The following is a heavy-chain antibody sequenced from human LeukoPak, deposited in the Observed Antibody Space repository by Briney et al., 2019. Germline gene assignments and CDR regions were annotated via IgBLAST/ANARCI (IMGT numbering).Heavy chain of an antibody. CDR3: ARGVK. D-gene: IGHD2-8*01. V-gene: IGHV3-7*01. Sequence: GGSLRLSCAASGFTFSSHWMSWVRQAPGKGLEWVANIKQDGSVKYYVDSVRGRFTISRDNAKNSLYLQMNSLRVEDTAVYYCARGVKWGQGTLVTVSS. CDR1: GFTFSSHW. J-gene: IGHJ4*02. CDR2: IKQDGSVK.